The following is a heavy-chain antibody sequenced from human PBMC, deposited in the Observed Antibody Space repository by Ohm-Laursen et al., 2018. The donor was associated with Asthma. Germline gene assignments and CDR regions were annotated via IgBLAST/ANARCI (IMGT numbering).Heavy chain of an antibody. D-gene: IGHD1-26*01. CDR2: ISSDDVTI. CDR3: AREWGGMDV. CDR1: GFTFSLCA. V-gene: IGHV3-48*01. J-gene: IGHJ6*02. Sequence: SLRLSCTASGFTFSLCAINWVRQAPGKGLEWVSYISSDDVTIYYADSVKGRFTISRDNAKHSLYLQMTSLRVEDTAVYYCAREWGGMDVWGPGATVTVSS.